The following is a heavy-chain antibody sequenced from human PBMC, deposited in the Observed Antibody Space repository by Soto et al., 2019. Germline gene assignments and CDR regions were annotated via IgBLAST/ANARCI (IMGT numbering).Heavy chain of an antibody. D-gene: IGHD6-25*01. CDR2: ISAYNGNT. CDR1: GDTFTSYG. V-gene: IGHV1-18*04. J-gene: IGHJ6*04. CDR3: ARRIAADQGENLRPLYYDYGIDV. Sequence: ASVKVSCKASGDTFTSYGISWVRQAPGQGLEWMGWISAYNGNTNYAQKLQGRVTMTTDTSTSTAYMELRSLRSDDTAVYYCARRIAADQGENLRPLYYDYGIDVWCKGGTVTVSS.